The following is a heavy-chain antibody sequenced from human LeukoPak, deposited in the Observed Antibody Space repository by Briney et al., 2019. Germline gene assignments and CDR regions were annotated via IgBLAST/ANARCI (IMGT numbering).Heavy chain of an antibody. CDR3: AREEAAVAGNYFDY. J-gene: IGHJ4*02. D-gene: IGHD6-19*01. Sequence: SGTLSLTCAVSGGSISSSNWWSWVRQPPGKGLEWIGEIYHSGSTNYNPSLKSRVTISVDKSKNQFSLKLSSVTAADTAVYYCAREEAAVAGNYFDYWGQGTLVTVSS. CDR2: IYHSGST. V-gene: IGHV4-4*02. CDR1: GGSISSSNW.